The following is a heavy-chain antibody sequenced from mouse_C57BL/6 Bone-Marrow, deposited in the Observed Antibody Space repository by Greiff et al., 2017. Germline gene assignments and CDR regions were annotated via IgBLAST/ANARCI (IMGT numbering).Heavy chain of an antibody. Sequence: EVKVVESGGGLVQSGRSLRLSCATSGFTFSDFYMEWVRQAPGKGLEWIAASRNKANDYTTEYSASVKGRFIVSRDTSQSILYLQMNALRAEDTAIYYCARDAAVVSGGAMDYWGQGTSVTVSS. J-gene: IGHJ4*01. D-gene: IGHD1-1*01. V-gene: IGHV7-1*01. CDR3: ARDAAVVSGGAMDY. CDR1: GFTFSDFY. CDR2: SRNKANDYTT.